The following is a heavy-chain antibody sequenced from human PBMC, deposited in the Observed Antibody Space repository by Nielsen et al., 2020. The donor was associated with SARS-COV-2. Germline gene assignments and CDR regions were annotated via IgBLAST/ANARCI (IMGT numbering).Heavy chain of an antibody. CDR2: IWYDGSNK. J-gene: IGHJ6*03. D-gene: IGHD3-3*01. CDR3: ARGPPYYDFWSRYYYYMDV. Sequence: GESLKISYAASGFTFSSYGMHWVRQAPGKGLEWVAVIWYDGSNKYYADSVKGRFTISRDNSKNTLYLQMNSLRAEDTAVYYCARGPPYYDFWSRYYYYMDVWGKGTTVTVSS. CDR1: GFTFSSYG. V-gene: IGHV3-33*01.